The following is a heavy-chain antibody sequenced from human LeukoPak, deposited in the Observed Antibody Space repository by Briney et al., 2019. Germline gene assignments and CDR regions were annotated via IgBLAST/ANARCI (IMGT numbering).Heavy chain of an antibody. CDR1: GFTFGDYL. J-gene: IGHJ4*02. CDR3: SRGSGWLSVY. Sequence: GGSLRLSCTASGFTFGDYLMSWFRQAPGKGLEWIGFISGGTTEYAASVKGRFTISRDDSTIIAYLQMNSLTTENTAVYYCSRGSGWLSVYWGLGTLVTVTS. CDR2: ISGGTT. V-gene: IGHV3-49*03. D-gene: IGHD6-19*01.